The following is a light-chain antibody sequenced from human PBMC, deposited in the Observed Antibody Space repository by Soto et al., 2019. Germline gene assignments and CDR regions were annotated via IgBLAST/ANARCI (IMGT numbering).Light chain of an antibody. V-gene: IGKV2-28*01. CDR1: QSLLHSNGYNY. CDR2: LGS. CDR3: MQALQTPRT. Sequence: DIVMTQSPLSLPVTPGEPASISCRSSQSLLHSNGYNYLDWYLQKPGQSPQVLIYLGSNRAYGVPDRFSGGGSGTDFTLKISRVEAEDVGVYYCMQALQTPRTFGQGTKLEIK. J-gene: IGKJ2*02.